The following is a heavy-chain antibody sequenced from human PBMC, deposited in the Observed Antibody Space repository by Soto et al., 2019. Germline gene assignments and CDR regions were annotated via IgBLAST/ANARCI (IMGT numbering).Heavy chain of an antibody. D-gene: IGHD4-17*01. V-gene: IGHV2-5*02. Sequence: QITLKESGPTLVKPTQTLTLTCTFSGFSLSTSGVGVGWIRQSPGKALEWLALIYWDDDKRYSPSLKSRLTITKDTSKNQVVLRMTNMDPVDTATYYCTRLTGKVTTKWGQGTLVTVSS. CDR1: GFSLSTSGVG. J-gene: IGHJ4*02. CDR3: TRLTGKVTTK. CDR2: IYWDDDK.